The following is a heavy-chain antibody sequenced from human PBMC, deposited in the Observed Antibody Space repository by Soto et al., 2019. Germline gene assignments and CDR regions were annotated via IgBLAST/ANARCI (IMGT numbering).Heavy chain of an antibody. J-gene: IGHJ4*02. V-gene: IGHV4-59*01. CDR1: GDSISSYY. Sequence: PSETLSLTCSVSGDSISSYYWSWIRQPPGKGLEWIGYIYYSGSTNYNPSLKSRVTTSVDTSKNQFSLKLTSVTAADTAVYYCARATYYYDRSGYLYYFDYWGQGILVTVSS. D-gene: IGHD3-22*01. CDR3: ARATYYYDRSGYLYYFDY. CDR2: IYYSGST.